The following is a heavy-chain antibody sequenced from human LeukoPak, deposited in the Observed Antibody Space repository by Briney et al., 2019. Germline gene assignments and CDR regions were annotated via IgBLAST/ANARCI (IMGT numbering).Heavy chain of an antibody. Sequence: SETLSLTCTVSAGSINSYYWSWIRQPPGKGLEWIGYIDYSGSTNYNPSLKSRVIISVDMSKNQFSLQLGSVTAADTAFYYCARHIIYSKKPSFDHWGQGTLVTVSS. J-gene: IGHJ4*02. CDR3: ARHIIYSKKPSFDH. CDR2: IDYSGST. V-gene: IGHV4-59*01. D-gene: IGHD4-11*01. CDR1: AGSINSYY.